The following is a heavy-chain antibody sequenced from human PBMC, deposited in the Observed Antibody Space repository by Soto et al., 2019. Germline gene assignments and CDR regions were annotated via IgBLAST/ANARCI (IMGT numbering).Heavy chain of an antibody. CDR3: ARLSSDYGDYYFDY. V-gene: IGHV4-39*01. CDR2: IYYSGST. CDR1: GDSVSGYY. D-gene: IGHD4-17*01. Sequence: SETLSLTCTVSGDSVSGYYWGWIRQPPGKGLEWIASIYYSGSTYYNPSLKSRVTISVDTSKNQFSLKLNSVTAADTAVYYCARLSSDYGDYYFDYWGQGTLVTVSS. J-gene: IGHJ4*02.